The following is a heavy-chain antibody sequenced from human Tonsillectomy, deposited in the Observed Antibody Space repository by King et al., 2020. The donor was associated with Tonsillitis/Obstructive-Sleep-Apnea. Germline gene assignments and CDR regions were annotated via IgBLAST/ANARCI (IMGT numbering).Heavy chain of an antibody. D-gene: IGHD3-22*01. CDR1: GYTFTSYD. CDR3: ARDYYDSSDFYHAYFQY. Sequence: VQLVESGAEVKKPGASVKVSCTASGYTFTSYDITWVRQAPGQGLEWMGWSRPNNGDTNYAQKLQGRVTMTSDTSTSTAYMELRSLRADDTAVYYCARDYYDSSDFYHAYFQYWGQGTLVTVSS. CDR2: SRPNNGDT. J-gene: IGHJ1*01. V-gene: IGHV1-18*01.